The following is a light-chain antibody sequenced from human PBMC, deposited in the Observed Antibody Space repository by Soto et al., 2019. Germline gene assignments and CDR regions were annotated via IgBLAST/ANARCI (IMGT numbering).Light chain of an antibody. Sequence: EIVLTQSPATLSLSPGERATLACRASQSVGNNLAWYQQKPGQAPTLLIYDASNRAAGIPARFSGSGSVTNFTLTISSLGPEDFAVYYCQQRTDLPPSLTFGGGTKVDIK. J-gene: IGKJ4*01. CDR3: QQRTDLPPSLT. V-gene: IGKV3-11*01. CDR2: DAS. CDR1: QSVGNN.